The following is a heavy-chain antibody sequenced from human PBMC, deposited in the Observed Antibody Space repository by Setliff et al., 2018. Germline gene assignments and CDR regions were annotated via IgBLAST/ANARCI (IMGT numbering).Heavy chain of an antibody. D-gene: IGHD1-1*01. V-gene: IGHV4-59*04. Sequence: SETLSLTCTVSGGSVRGYYWSWIRQPPGKGLEWIGTVYDSGTTYYNPSLKSRVTIFVDTSKNQFSLKLRSVTAADTAVYYCARTGTYRYFDYWGQGALVTVSS. J-gene: IGHJ4*02. CDR3: ARTGTYRYFDY. CDR2: VYDSGTT. CDR1: GGSVRGYY.